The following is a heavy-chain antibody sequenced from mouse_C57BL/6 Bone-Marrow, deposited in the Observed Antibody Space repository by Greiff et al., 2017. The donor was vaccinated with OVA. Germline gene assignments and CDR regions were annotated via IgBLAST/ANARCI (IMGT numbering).Heavy chain of an antibody. CDR1: GYTFTSYW. J-gene: IGHJ1*03. V-gene: IGHV1-64*01. D-gene: IGHD1-1*01. CDR2: IHPNSGST. CDR3: ARAITTVVDFDV. Sequence: QVQLQQPGAELVKPGASVKLSCKASGYTFTSYWMHWVKQRPGQGLEWIGMIHPNSGSTNYNEKFKSKATLTVDKSTSAAYMQLSSLTSEDSAVDYCARAITTVVDFDVWGTGTTVTVSS.